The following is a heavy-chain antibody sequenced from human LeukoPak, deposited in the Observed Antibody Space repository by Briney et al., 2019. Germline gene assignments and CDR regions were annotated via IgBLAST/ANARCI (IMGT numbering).Heavy chain of an antibody. CDR1: GFTFSSYE. Sequence: GGSLRLSCAASGFTFSSYEMNWVRQAPGKGLEWVSYISSSGSTIYYADSVKGRFTISRDNAKNSLYLRMNSLRAEDTAVYYCARAGVGATTYYYYYMDVWGKGTTVTVSS. J-gene: IGHJ6*03. D-gene: IGHD1-26*01. CDR2: ISSSGSTI. CDR3: ARAGVGATTYYYYYMDV. V-gene: IGHV3-48*03.